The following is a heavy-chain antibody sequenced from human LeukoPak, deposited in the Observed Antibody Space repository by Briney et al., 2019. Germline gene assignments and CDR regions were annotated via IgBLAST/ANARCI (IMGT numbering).Heavy chain of an antibody. J-gene: IGHJ4*02. D-gene: IGHD4-17*01. Sequence: GGSLRLPCAASGFTFTNYAMSWVRQAPGKGLESVSVTSGTGAFTYYADSVKGRFTISRDNSKNTLYLQMNSLRAEDTTVYYCAKGHSDYGTGFDLWGRGTLVTVSS. CDR2: TSGTGAFT. V-gene: IGHV3-23*01. CDR3: AKGHSDYGTGFDL. CDR1: GFTFTNYA.